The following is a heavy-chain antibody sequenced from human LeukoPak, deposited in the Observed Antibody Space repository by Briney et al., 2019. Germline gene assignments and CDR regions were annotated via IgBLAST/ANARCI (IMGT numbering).Heavy chain of an antibody. V-gene: IGHV3-48*02. Sequence: PGGSLRLSCAASGFTFSSYSMNWVRQAPGKGLEWVSYISSSSSTIYYADSVKGRFTISRDNAKNSLYLQMNSLRDEDTAVYYCARDTTLNYDILTGYYVGGYGMDVWGQGTTVTVS. D-gene: IGHD3-9*01. CDR3: ARDTTLNYDILTGYYVGGYGMDV. CDR2: ISSSSSTI. J-gene: IGHJ6*02. CDR1: GFTFSSYS.